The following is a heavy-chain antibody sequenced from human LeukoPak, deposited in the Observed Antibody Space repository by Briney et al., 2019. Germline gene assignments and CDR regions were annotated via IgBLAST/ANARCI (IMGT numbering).Heavy chain of an antibody. CDR2: ISGDGGST. V-gene: IGHV3-23*01. CDR3: AKRWTAADATESFDY. J-gene: IGHJ4*02. CDR1: GFSFNTYA. Sequence: GGSLRLSCAASGFSFNTYAMSWVRQAPGKGLEWVSTISGDGGSTYYTDSVKGRFTISRDNSKNTVYLQMNSLRAEDTALYYCAKRWTAADATESFDYWGQGTLVTVSS. D-gene: IGHD6-13*01.